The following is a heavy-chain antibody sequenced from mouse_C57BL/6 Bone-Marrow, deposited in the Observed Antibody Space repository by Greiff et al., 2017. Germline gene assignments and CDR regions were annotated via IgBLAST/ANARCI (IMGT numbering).Heavy chain of an antibody. Sequence: QVQLQESGAELARPGASVKLSCKASGYTFTSYGISWVKQRTGQGLEWIGEIYPRSGNTYYNEKFKGKATLTADKSSSTAYMELRSLTSEDSAVYFCARWYYGSSPYFDYWGQGTTLTVSS. CDR3: ARWYYGSSPYFDY. CDR1: GYTFTSYG. CDR2: IYPRSGNT. D-gene: IGHD1-1*01. J-gene: IGHJ2*01. V-gene: IGHV1-81*01.